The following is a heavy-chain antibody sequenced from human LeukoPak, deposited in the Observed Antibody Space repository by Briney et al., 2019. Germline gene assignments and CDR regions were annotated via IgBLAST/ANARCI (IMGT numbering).Heavy chain of an antibody. Sequence: GGSLRLSCAVSGFTFSSYDVKWVRQAPGKGLEWVSFISSSGSTINYADSVNGRFTISRDNAKNSLYLQMNSLRAEDTAVYYCVRGLRYTILGGDYCGGQGTLVTFS. D-gene: IGHD3-3*01. J-gene: IGHJ4*02. CDR3: VRGLRYTILGGDYC. V-gene: IGHV3-48*03. CDR2: ISSSGSTI. CDR1: GFTFSSYD.